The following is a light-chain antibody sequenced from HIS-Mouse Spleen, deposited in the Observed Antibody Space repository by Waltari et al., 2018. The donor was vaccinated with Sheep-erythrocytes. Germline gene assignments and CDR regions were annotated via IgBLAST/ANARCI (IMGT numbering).Light chain of an antibody. CDR2: SNN. CDR3: AAWDDSLGKV. V-gene: IGLV1-44*01. Sequence: QSVLTQPPSASGTPGQRVTISCSGSSSTIGSNTVNWYQQRPGTAPKLLIYSNNQRPSGVPDRFSGSKSGTSASLAISGLQSEDEADYYCAAWDDSLGKVFGGGTKLTVL. CDR1: SSTIGSNT. J-gene: IGLJ3*02.